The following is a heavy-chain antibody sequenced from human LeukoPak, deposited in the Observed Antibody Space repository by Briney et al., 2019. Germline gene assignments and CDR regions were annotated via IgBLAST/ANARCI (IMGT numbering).Heavy chain of an antibody. V-gene: IGHV4-59*01. CDR3: ARGMKGYSSLGDY. CDR2: IYYSGST. Sequence: SETLSLTCTVSGGSISSYYRSWIRQPPGKGLEWIGYIYYSGSTNYNPSLKSRVTISVDTSKNQFSLKLSSVTAADTAVYYCARGMKGYSSLGDYWGQGTLVTVSS. D-gene: IGHD6-13*01. J-gene: IGHJ4*02. CDR1: GGSISSYY.